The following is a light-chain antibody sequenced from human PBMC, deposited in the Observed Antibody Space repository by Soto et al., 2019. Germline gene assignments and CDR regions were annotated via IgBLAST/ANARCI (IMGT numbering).Light chain of an antibody. CDR1: QSVSSSY. V-gene: IGKV3-20*01. CDR2: GAS. CDR3: QQYGSSPHWT. Sequence: EIVLTQSPGTLSLSPGERATLSCRASQSVSSSYLAWYQQKPGQAPRLLIYGASSRATGIPDRFSGGGAGTDFPLIISSLEPEDFAVYYCQQYGSSPHWTFGQGTKVEIK. J-gene: IGKJ1*01.